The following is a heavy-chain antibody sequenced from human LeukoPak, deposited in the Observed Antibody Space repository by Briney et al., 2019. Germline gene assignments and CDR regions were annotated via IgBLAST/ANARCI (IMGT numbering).Heavy chain of an antibody. Sequence: PGGSLRLSCAPSGLILRRYGMHGLRHAPGKGLEGVALIRYERSNKYYADSVKGRFTISRDNSKNTLYLEMNSLRAEDTAVYYCAKDLGGFHAHWDAFDIWGQGTMVTVSS. V-gene: IGHV3-30*02. CDR1: GLILRRYG. D-gene: IGHD3-10*01. CDR3: AKDLGGFHAHWDAFDI. J-gene: IGHJ3*02. CDR2: IRYERSNK.